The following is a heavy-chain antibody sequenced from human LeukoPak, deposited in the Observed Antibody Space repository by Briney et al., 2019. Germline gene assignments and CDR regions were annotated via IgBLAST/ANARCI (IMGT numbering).Heavy chain of an antibody. CDR3: ARGTITMVRGVYDY. CDR1: GFTFSSHG. J-gene: IGHJ4*02. D-gene: IGHD3-10*01. Sequence: GGSLRLSCAASGFTFSSHGMNWVRQAPGEGLEWVSSISSSSSYIYYADSVKGRFTISRDNAKNSLYLQMNSLRAEDTAVYYCARGTITMVRGVYDYWGQGTLVTVSS. CDR2: ISSSSSYI. V-gene: IGHV3-21*01.